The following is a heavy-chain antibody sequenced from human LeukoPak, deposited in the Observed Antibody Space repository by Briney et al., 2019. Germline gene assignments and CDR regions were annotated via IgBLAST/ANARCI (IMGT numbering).Heavy chain of an antibody. D-gene: IGHD3-10*02. CDR3: AELGITMIGGV. CDR2: INSDGSST. CDR1: GFTFSSYW. V-gene: IGHV3-74*01. Sequence: GGSLRLSCAASGFTFSSYWMHWVRQAPGKGLVWVSRINSDGSSTSYAASVKGRFTISRDNSKNSLYLQMNSLRAEDTAVYYCAELGITMIGGVWGKGTTVTISS. J-gene: IGHJ6*04.